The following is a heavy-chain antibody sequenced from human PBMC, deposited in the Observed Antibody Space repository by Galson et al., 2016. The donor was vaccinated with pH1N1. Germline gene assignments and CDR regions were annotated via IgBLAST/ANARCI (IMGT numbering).Heavy chain of an antibody. J-gene: IGHJ3*01. CDR2: INHGGST. CDR3: ARHSTSGFPTIEVAARRRPFDV. D-gene: IGHD6-19*01. Sequence: LRLSCAVSGFTFDSHEMNWVRQSPEKGLEWIGEINHGGSTNYNPSLEGRVALSLDTSKNQFSLRLMAVTAADTAVYFCARHSTSGFPTIEVAARRRPFDVWGQGTLVTVSS. V-gene: IGHV4-34*01. CDR1: GFTFDSHE.